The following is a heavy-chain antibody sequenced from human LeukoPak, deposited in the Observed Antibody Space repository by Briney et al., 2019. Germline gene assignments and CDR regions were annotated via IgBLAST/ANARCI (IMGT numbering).Heavy chain of an antibody. J-gene: IGHJ4*02. V-gene: IGHV3-21*01. Sequence: PGGSLRLFCAASGFTFSSYSMNWVRQAPGKGLEWVSSISSSSSYIYYADSVKGRFTISRDNAKNSLYLQMNSLRAEDTAVYYCARDFDYYDSSGYYEGIDYWGQGTLVTVSS. CDR1: GFTFSSYS. CDR2: ISSSSSYI. CDR3: ARDFDYYDSSGYYEGIDY. D-gene: IGHD3-22*01.